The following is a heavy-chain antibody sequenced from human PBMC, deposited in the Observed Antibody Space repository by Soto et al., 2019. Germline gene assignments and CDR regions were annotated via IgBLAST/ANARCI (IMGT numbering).Heavy chain of an antibody. D-gene: IGHD6-13*01. CDR2: ISSSSSYI. V-gene: IGHV3-21*01. CDR1: GFTFSSYS. Sequence: PGGSLRLSCAASGFTFSSYSMNWVRQAPGKGLEWVSSISSSSSYIYYADSVKGRFTISRDNAKNSLYLQMNSLRAEDTAVYYFARDTSPGYSSSWYPFDYWGQGTLVTVSS. J-gene: IGHJ4*02. CDR3: ARDTSPGYSSSWYPFDY.